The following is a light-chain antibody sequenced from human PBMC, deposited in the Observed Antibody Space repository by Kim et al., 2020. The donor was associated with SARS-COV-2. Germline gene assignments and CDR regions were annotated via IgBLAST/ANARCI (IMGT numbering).Light chain of an antibody. J-gene: IGKJ1*01. CDR3: QQYESYSPT. CDR2: DAS. Sequence: DCGGDRVTMTCRDSQYISGSLAWYQQKPGKAPKLLISDASSRESGVPSRFSGSGSGTEFTLTITSRQPDDFATYYCQQYESYSPTFGQGTKVDIK. V-gene: IGKV1-5*01. CDR1: QYISGS.